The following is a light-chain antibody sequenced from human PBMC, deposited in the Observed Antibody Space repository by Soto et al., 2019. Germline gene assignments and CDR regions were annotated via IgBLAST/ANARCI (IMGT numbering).Light chain of an antibody. CDR1: QSINTW. CDR3: QQLNAYPLT. Sequence: DIQMTQSPSTLSASVGDRVTITCRASQSINTWLAWFQQKPGKAPKLLIYDASSLESGVPSRFSGSGSGTEFTLTISSLQPEDSATYYCQQLNAYPLTFGRGTKVDIK. CDR2: DAS. V-gene: IGKV1-5*01. J-gene: IGKJ4*01.